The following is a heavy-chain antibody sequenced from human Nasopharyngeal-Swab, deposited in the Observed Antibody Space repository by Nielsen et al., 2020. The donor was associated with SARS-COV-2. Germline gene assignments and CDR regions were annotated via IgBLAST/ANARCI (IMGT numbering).Heavy chain of an antibody. D-gene: IGHD2-8*01. CDR1: GFIFGSYW. J-gene: IGHJ5*02. CDR2: ISPDGGRA. CDR3: ARDGQSRTNWFDP. Sequence: GESLKISCAASGFIFGSYWLYWVRQVPGKGLMWVSRISPDGGRADYADSVLGRFTFSRDNAKNTVHLQMNSLRAEDTAVYYCARDGQSRTNWFDPWGQGTVVTVSS. V-gene: IGHV3-74*01.